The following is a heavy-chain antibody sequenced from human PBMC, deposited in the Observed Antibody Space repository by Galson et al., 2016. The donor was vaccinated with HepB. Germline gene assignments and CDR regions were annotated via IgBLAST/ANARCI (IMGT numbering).Heavy chain of an antibody. CDR3: AKSGVNTLGAFDV. Sequence: SLRLSCAASGISFSDHYMEWVRQAAGKGLEWVGRSRNKAKSYRISYAASVKGRFIISRDNSKKSMYLQMNSLKTEDTAVYYCAKSGVNTLGAFDVWGQGTMLTVSS. V-gene: IGHV3-72*01. D-gene: IGHD4/OR15-4a*01. J-gene: IGHJ3*01. CDR2: SRNKAKSYRI. CDR1: GISFSDHY.